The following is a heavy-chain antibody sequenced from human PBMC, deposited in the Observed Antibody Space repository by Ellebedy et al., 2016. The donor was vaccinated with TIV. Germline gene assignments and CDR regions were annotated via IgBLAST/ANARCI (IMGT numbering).Heavy chain of an antibody. CDR1: GYRFPTYW. D-gene: IGHD3-22*01. CDR3: ARGSGYLDY. V-gene: IGHV5-51*01. J-gene: IGHJ4*02. Sequence: GESLKISCKVSGYRFPTYWIGWVRQMPGRGLEWMGIIYPGDSRTFYTPSFQGHVTISADTSIDTAYLQWSSLKASDTAMYYCARGSGYLDYWGQGTLVTVSS. CDR2: IYPGDSRT.